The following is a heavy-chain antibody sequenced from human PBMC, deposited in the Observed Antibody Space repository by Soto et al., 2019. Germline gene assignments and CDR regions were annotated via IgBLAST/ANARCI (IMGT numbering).Heavy chain of an antibody. V-gene: IGHV5-51*03. J-gene: IGHJ4*02. Sequence: EVQLVQSGAEVKKPGESLKISCKGSGYSFTKYGIGWVRQMPGKGLEWMGNNYPGDSDTRYSPSFQGQVTISADKSISTDYQQWRSLKASDTAIYYWARRAHHYDTSGSSRYYCDYWGQGTLVTVSS. CDR3: ARRAHHYDTSGSSRYYCDY. CDR1: GYSFTKYG. CDR2: NYPGDSDT. D-gene: IGHD3-22*01.